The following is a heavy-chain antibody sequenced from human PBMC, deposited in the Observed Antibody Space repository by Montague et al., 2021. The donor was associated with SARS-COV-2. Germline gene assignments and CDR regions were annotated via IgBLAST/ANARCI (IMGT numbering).Heavy chain of an antibody. Sequence: TLSLTCTVSGGSISSGNYYWSWIRQHPGKGLEWIGYIHYSGSAYYSPSLRSRLTISMDTSKKQLSLTVNSVTAADTAVYSCARGSGNIDPPARWGQGTLVTVSS. CDR1: GGSISSGNYY. CDR3: ARGSGNIDPPAR. CDR2: IHYSGSA. D-gene: IGHD6-19*01. V-gene: IGHV4-31*03. J-gene: IGHJ4*03.